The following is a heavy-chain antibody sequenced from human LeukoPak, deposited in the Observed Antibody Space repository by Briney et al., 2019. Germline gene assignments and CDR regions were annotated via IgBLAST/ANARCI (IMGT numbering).Heavy chain of an antibody. CDR3: ARSSLDY. V-gene: IGHV3-74*01. CDR2: INIDGNTT. CDR1: GFTFSTYW. J-gene: IGHJ4*02. Sequence: GGSLRLSCAASGFTFSTYWMHWVRQAPGKGLVWVSHINIDGNTTTYADSVKGRFTISRDNAKNTLYLQLNSLRAEDTAMHYCARSSLDYWGQGTLVTVSS.